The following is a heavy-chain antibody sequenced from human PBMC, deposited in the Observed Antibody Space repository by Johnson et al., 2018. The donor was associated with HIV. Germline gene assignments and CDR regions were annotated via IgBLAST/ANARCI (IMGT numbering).Heavy chain of an antibody. D-gene: IGHD3-16*02. J-gene: IGHJ3*02. Sequence: VKLVESGGGLVQPGGSLRLSCAASGFTFSNHWMTWVRQAPGKGLEWVANIKQDGSEKYYVDSVKGRFTISRDNAKNSMYLQMNSLRVEDTAVYYCAREGGSYPGETVDDAFDIWCQGTTVTVSS. CDR2: IKQDGSEK. CDR1: GFTFSNHW. CDR3: AREGGSYPGETVDDAFDI. V-gene: IGHV3-7*04.